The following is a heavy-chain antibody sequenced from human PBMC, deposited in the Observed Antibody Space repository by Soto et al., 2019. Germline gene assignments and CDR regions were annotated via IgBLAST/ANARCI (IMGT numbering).Heavy chain of an antibody. CDR2: ISGSGGST. V-gene: IGHV3-23*01. J-gene: IGHJ4*02. CDR3: ENAATSPHYDSSGYYAAFDY. CDR1: GFTFSSYA. Sequence: LSLTCAASGFTFSSYAMSWVRQAPGKGLEWVSAISGSGGSTYYADSVRGRFTISRDNSKNTLYLQMNSLRAEDTAVYYCENAATSPHYDSSGYYAAFDYWGQGTMVTISS. D-gene: IGHD3-22*01.